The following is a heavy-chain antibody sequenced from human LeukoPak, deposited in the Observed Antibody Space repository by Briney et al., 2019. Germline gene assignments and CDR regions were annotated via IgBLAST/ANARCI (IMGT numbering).Heavy chain of an antibody. D-gene: IGHD2-2*01. J-gene: IGHJ6*03. Sequence: SVKVSCKASGGTFSSYAISWVRQAPGQGLEWMGGIIPIFGTANYAQKFQGRVTITTDESTSTAYMELSSLRPEDTAVYYCARSPDIGVVPAAGTDYYYYYYMDVWGKGTTVTVSS. CDR2: IIPIFGTA. V-gene: IGHV1-69*05. CDR3: ARSPDIGVVPAAGTDYYYYYYMDV. CDR1: GGTFSSYA.